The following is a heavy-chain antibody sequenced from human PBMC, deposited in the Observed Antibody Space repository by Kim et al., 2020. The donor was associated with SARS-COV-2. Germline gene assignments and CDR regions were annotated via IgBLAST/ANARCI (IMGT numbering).Heavy chain of an antibody. CDR2: ISWNSGSI. V-gene: IGHV3-9*01. Sequence: GGSLRLSCAASGFTFGDYAMHWVRQAPGKGLEWVSGISWNSGSIGYADSVKGRFTISRDNAKNSLYLQMNSLRAEDTALYYCAKGLSYRTYYDILTGYYNGGYYNGGGVVYWGQGTLVTVSS. CDR3: AKGLSYRTYYDILTGYYNGGYYNGGGVVY. D-gene: IGHD3-9*01. CDR1: GFTFGDYA. J-gene: IGHJ4*02.